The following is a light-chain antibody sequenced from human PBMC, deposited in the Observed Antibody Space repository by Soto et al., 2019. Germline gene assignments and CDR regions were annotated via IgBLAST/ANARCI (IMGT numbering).Light chain of an antibody. CDR2: VAS. V-gene: IGKV3-11*01. CDR1: QSVSSY. CDR3: QQRSNWPGIT. Sequence: EIVLTQSPATLSLSPGERATLSCRASQSVSSYLAWYQQKPGQAPRLLFYVASNRATGIPARFSGSGSGTDFTLTISSLEPEDFAVYYCQQRSNWPGITFGPGTKVDIK. J-gene: IGKJ3*01.